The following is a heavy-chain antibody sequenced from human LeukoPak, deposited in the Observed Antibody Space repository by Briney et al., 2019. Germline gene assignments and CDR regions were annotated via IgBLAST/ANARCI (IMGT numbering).Heavy chain of an antibody. D-gene: IGHD2-2*01. CDR2: INPNSGGT. Sequence: ASVKVSCKASGYTFTGYYMHWVRQAPGQGLEWMGWINPNSGGTNYVQKFQGRVTMTEDTSTDTAYMELSSLRSEDTAVYYCARDADCSSTSCPYYFDYWGQGTLVTVSS. CDR1: GYTFTGYY. V-gene: IGHV1-2*02. CDR3: ARDADCSSTSCPYYFDY. J-gene: IGHJ4*02.